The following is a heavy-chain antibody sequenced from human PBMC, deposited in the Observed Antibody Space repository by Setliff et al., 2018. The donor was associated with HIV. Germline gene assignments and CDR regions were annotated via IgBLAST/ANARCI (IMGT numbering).Heavy chain of an antibody. CDR2: VYYTGES. D-gene: IGHD2-21*02. J-gene: IGHJ4*02. CDR3: ARQGNIVVVTSFDY. Sequence: SETLSLTCSVYGGSISRGGRYWGWIRQHPGRGLEWLGYVYYTGESFYKPSLGGRVTILQDKSKNQFSLRLNSVTAADTAVYYCARQGNIVVVTSFDYWGQGTLVTVSS. CDR1: GGSISRGGRY. V-gene: IGHV4-31*03.